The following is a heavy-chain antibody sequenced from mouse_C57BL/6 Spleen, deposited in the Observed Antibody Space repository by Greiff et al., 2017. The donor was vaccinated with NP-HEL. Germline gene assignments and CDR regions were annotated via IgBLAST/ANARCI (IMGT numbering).Heavy chain of an antibody. CDR2: INPSTGGT. CDR1: GYSFTGYY. Sequence: EVQLQQSGPELVKPGASVKISCKASGYSFTGYYMNWVKQSPEKSLEWIGEINPSTGGTTYNQKFKAKATLTVDKSSSTAYMQLKSLTSEDSAVYYCARRDDPAWFAYWGQGTLVTVSA. CDR3: ARRDDPAWFAY. J-gene: IGHJ3*01. V-gene: IGHV1-42*01.